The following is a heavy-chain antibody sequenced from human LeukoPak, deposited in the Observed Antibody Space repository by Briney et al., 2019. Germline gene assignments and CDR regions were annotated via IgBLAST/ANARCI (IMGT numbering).Heavy chain of an antibody. V-gene: IGHV3-30*18. Sequence: GGSLRLSCAASGFTDKSYAMSWVRQAPGKGLEWVAVISYDGSNKYYADSVKGRFTISRDNSKNTLYLQMNSLRAEDTAIYYCAKNGDRGAYCTGGTCYPYFYYYMDVWGKGTTVTI. CDR1: GFTDKSYA. CDR3: AKNGDRGAYCTGGTCYPYFYYYMDV. D-gene: IGHD2-15*01. J-gene: IGHJ6*03. CDR2: ISYDGSNK.